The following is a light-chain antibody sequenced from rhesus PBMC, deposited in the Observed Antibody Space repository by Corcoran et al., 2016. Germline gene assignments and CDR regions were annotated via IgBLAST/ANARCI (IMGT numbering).Light chain of an antibody. Sequence: DIQMTQSPSSLSASVGDRVTITCQASQGIRNWLAWSQQKPGKAPKLLNYAASRLQRGVTSRFSGSGSGTGFTLTISSLPPENFATYYCQQHSSYPRTFGQGTKVEIK. CDR3: QQHSSYPRT. V-gene: IGKV1-33*02. CDR2: AAS. J-gene: IGKJ1*01. CDR1: QGIRNW.